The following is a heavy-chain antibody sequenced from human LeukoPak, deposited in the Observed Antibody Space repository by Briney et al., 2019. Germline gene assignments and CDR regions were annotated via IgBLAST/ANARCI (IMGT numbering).Heavy chain of an antibody. D-gene: IGHD3-3*01. V-gene: IGHV3-74*01. CDR1: GFTFSSYW. Sequence: GGSLRLSGAAPGFTFSSYWMHWVRQAPGKGLVWVSRISPDGSTTGHADSVKGRFTTSRDNAKNTLFLQVNSLRAEDTAVYYCTRDFDFSSAIWGQGTLVTVSS. CDR3: TRDFDFSSAI. J-gene: IGHJ4*02. CDR2: ISPDGSTT.